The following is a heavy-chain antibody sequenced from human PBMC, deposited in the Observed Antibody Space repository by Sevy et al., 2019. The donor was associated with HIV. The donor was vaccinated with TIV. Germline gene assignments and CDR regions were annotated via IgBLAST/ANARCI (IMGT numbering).Heavy chain of an antibody. D-gene: IGHD3-10*01. CDR3: VRGEAITVYYFDY. Sequence: ASVKVSCKASGYAFTSYYVHWVRQAPGQGLEWMGIINPSGGTSTYAQRLQGRVSMTRETATSTVYMDLSSRRSEDTAVYYCVRGEAITVYYFDYWGQGSLVTVSS. CDR2: INPSGGTS. V-gene: IGHV1-46*01. J-gene: IGHJ4*02. CDR1: GYAFTSYY.